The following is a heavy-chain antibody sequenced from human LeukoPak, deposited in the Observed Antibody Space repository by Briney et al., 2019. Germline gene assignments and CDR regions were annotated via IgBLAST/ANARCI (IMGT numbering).Heavy chain of an antibody. CDR1: GFTFSDYY. CDR2: ISSSGSTI. D-gene: IGHD5-12*01. J-gene: IGHJ4*02. Sequence: GGSLRLSCAASGFTFSDYYMSWIRQAPGKGLEWVSYISSSGSTIYYADSVKGRFTISRDNAKNSLYLQMNSLRAEDTAVYYCARELVVATTSFDYWGQGTLVTVSS. CDR3: ARELVVATTSFDY. V-gene: IGHV3-11*01.